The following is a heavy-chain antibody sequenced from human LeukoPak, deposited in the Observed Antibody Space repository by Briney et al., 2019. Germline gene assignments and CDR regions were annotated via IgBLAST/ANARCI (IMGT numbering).Heavy chain of an antibody. CDR1: GFTVTYNY. CDR2: IYNAGSGVYT. J-gene: IGHJ4*02. D-gene: IGHD6-13*01. CDR3: AKDRGFRGIAAAGTGIYYFDY. Sequence: GGSLRLSCAASGFTVTYNYMSWARQAPGKGLEGVSVIYNAGSGVYTYYADSVKGRFTISRDNSKNTLYLQMNSLRAEDTAVYYCAKDRGFRGIAAAGTGIYYFDYWGQGTLVTVSS. V-gene: IGHV3-53*01.